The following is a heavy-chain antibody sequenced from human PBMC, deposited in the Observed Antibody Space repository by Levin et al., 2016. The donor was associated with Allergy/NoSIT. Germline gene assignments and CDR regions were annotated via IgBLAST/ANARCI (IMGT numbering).Heavy chain of an antibody. CDR2: IKSKTDGGTT. Sequence: WIRQPPGKGLEWVGRIKSKTDGGTTDYGAPVKGRFTISRDDSKNTLYLQMNSLKTEDTAVYYCSRGVKFYDTWSGYSFELYYMDVWGKGTTVTVSS. J-gene: IGHJ6*03. CDR3: SRGVKFYDTWSGYSFELYYMDV. V-gene: IGHV3-15*01. D-gene: IGHD3-9*01.